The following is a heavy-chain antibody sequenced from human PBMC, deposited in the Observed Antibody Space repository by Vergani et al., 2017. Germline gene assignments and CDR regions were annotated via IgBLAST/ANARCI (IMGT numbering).Heavy chain of an antibody. CDR3: ASMNIVATTRLWRVFDY. CDR2: FDPEDGET. V-gene: IGHV1-24*01. J-gene: IGHJ4*02. D-gene: IGHD5-12*01. CDR1: RYTLTELS. Sequence: QVQLVQSGAEVKKPGASVKVSCKVSRYTLTELSMHWVRQAPGKGLEWMGGFDPEDGETIYAQKFQGRVTMTEDTSTDTAYMGLGSLRSEDTAVYYCASMNIVATTRLWRVFDYWGQGTLVTVSS.